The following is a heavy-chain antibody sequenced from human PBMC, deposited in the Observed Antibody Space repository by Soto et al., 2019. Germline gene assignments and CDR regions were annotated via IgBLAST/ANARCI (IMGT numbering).Heavy chain of an antibody. Sequence: SVKVSCKTSGFTFSTSAMQWVRQARGQRLEWIGWIVVGSGTTNHAQKFQGRITITRDMSTSTAYMELSSLRSEGTAVYYCAADRNGDSDAFDFWGQGTMVTVSS. V-gene: IGHV1-58*02. J-gene: IGHJ3*01. CDR3: AADRNGDSDAFDF. CDR2: IVVGSGTT. D-gene: IGHD4-17*01. CDR1: GFTFSTSA.